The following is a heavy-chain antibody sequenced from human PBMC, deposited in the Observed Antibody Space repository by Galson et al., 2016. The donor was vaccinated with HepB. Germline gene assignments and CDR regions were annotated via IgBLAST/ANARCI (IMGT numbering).Heavy chain of an antibody. V-gene: IGHV3-30*18. Sequence: SLRLSCAASGFTFSSYGMHWVRQAPGKGLEWVAVISYDGSDKYYADSVKCRFTISRDNSKNTLHLQMNSLRPEDTAVYYCAKDRRYYDSSGYFWEGYYYDGMDVWGQGTTVTVSS. CDR2: ISYDGSDK. J-gene: IGHJ6*02. D-gene: IGHD3-22*01. CDR1: GFTFSSYG. CDR3: AKDRRYYDSSGYFWEGYYYDGMDV.